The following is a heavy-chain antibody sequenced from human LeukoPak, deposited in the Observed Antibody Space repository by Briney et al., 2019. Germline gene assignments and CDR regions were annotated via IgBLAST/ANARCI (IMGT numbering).Heavy chain of an antibody. V-gene: IGHV1-69*05. CDR2: IIPIFGTA. CDR3: ARAAGSGSYLYYFDY. Sequence: SVKVSCEASGGTFSSYAISWVRQAPGQGLEWMGGIIPIFGTANYAQKFQGRVTITTDESTSTAYMELSSLRSEDTAVYYCARAAGSGSYLYYFDYWGQGTLVTVSS. J-gene: IGHJ4*02. D-gene: IGHD3-10*01. CDR1: GGTFSSYA.